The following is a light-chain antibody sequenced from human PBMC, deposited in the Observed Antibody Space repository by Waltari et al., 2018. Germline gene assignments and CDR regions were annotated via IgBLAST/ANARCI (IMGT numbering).Light chain of an antibody. CDR3: GTWDNSLNIVI. CDR1: SSNIGNSS. Sequence: QSVLTQPPSVSAAPRQKVSISCSGSSSNIGNSSVSWFQQFPRAAPKLLIYDTNKRPSGIPDRCSASKAGTSATLGISGLQTGDEAIYHCGTWDNSLNIVIFGGGTKLTVL. V-gene: IGLV1-51*01. CDR2: DTN. J-gene: IGLJ2*01.